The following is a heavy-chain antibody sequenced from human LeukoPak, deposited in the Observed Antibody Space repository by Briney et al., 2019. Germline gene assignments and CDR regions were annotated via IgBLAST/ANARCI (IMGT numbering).Heavy chain of an antibody. CDR1: GDSVSSYTAA. D-gene: IGHD2-15*01. J-gene: IGHJ4*02. Sequence: SQTLSLTCAISGDSVSSYTAAWNWIRQSPARGLEWLGRTYYRSKWYNDYGESVKSRITINPDTSKNQFSLQLNSVTPEDTAVYYCARDGWPAFDYWGQGTLVTVSS. CDR2: TYYRSKWYN. CDR3: ARDGWPAFDY. V-gene: IGHV6-1*01.